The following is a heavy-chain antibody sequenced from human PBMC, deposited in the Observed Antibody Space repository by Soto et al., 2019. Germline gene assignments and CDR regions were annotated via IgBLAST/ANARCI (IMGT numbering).Heavy chain of an antibody. CDR2: VSDSGST. CDR1: GFTFSNHA. CDR3: ARDPGGHYCTSTSCLYFFDH. D-gene: IGHD2-2*01. J-gene: IGHJ4*02. V-gene: IGHV3-23*01. Sequence: EVQLLESGGALVQPGGSLRLSCAASGFTFSNHAMNWVRQAPGKGLEWVSTVSDSGSTYNADSLKGRFTISRDNSQNTLYLQMNSLRAEDTAVYYCARDPGGHYCTSTSCLYFFDHWGQGTLVIVSS.